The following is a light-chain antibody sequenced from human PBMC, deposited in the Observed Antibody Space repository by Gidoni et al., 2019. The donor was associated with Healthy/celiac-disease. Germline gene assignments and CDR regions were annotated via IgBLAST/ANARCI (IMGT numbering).Light chain of an antibody. Sequence: DIQMTQSPSSLSASVGDRVTITCQASQDISNYLNWYQQKPGKAPKLLIYDASNLETGVPSRFSGSGSGTDFTFTISSLQPEAIATYYCQQYDNLLLLTFGGGTKVEIK. CDR3: QQYDNLLLLT. V-gene: IGKV1-33*01. CDR1: QDISNY. CDR2: DAS. J-gene: IGKJ4*01.